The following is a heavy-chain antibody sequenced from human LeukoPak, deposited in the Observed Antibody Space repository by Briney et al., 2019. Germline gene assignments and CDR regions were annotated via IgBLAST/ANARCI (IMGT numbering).Heavy chain of an antibody. CDR2: IYYSGST. J-gene: IGHJ4*02. Sequence: SETLSLTCTVSGGSISSYYWSWIRQPPGKGLEWIGYIYYSGSTNYNPSLKSRVTISVDTSKNQFSLKLSSVTAADTAVYYCASYGGKEAAFDYWGQGTLVTVSS. D-gene: IGHD4-23*01. CDR1: GGSISSYY. CDR3: ASYGGKEAAFDY. V-gene: IGHV4-59*01.